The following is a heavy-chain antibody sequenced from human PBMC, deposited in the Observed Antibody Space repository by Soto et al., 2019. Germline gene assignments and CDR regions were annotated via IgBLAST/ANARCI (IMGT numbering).Heavy chain of an antibody. CDR3: AREIIAVLGSLRWFDP. V-gene: IGHV3-74*03. D-gene: IGHD6-19*01. J-gene: IGHJ5*02. CDR2: IGGDGISP. CDR1: GFTFNNYW. Sequence: EVQLVESGGGFVQPGGSLRLSCVAAGFTFNNYWMHWVREVPVKGLMWVSRIGGDGISPAYPDSVEGRFTLLRDNAKNTLYLQMNSLRIEDTAVYYCAREIIAVLGSLRWFDPWGQGTLVTVSS.